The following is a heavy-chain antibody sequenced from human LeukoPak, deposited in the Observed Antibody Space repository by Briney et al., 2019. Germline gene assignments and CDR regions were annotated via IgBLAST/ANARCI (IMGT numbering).Heavy chain of an antibody. CDR3: ARLINEVFDY. J-gene: IGHJ4*02. CDR1: GGSISSSSYY. Sequence: SETLSLTCTVSGGSISSSSYYWGWLRQPPGKGLEWIGRIYYIRSTYYNPSLKSRVTISVDTSKNQFSLKLSSVTAADTAVYYCARLINEVFDYWGQGTLVTVSS. CDR2: IYYIRST. D-gene: IGHD1-1*01. V-gene: IGHV4-39*01.